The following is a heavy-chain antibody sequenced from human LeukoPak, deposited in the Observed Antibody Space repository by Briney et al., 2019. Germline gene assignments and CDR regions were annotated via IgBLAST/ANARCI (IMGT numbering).Heavy chain of an antibody. V-gene: IGHV3-21*04. D-gene: IGHD3-16*01. CDR1: GFTFSSYS. Sequence: PGGSLRLSCAASGFTFSSYSMNWVRQAPGKGLEWVSSVSPSRSHTYYADSVRGRFTISRDNSKNTLYLQMNSLRAEDTAVYYCAKVGFGGGYYFDYWGQGTLVTVSS. CDR2: VSPSRSHT. J-gene: IGHJ4*02. CDR3: AKVGFGGGYYFDY.